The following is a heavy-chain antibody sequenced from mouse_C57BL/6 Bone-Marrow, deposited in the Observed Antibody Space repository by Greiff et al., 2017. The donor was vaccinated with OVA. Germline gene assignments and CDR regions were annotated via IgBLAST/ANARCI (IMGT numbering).Heavy chain of an antibody. CDR1: GYTFTDYY. Sequence: VQLQQSGPELMKPGASVKISCKASGYTFTDYYMNWVKQSHGKSLEWIGDINPNNGGTSYNQKFKGKATLTVDKSSSTAYMELRSLTSEDSAVYYCARVLLRSGDWYFDVWGTGTTVTVSS. D-gene: IGHD1-1*01. CDR2: INPNNGGT. V-gene: IGHV1-26*01. J-gene: IGHJ1*03. CDR3: ARVLLRSGDWYFDV.